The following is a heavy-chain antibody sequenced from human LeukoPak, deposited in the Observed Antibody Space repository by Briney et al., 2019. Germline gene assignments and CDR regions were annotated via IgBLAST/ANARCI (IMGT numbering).Heavy chain of an antibody. V-gene: IGHV3-23*01. CDR1: GLTFSTFP. CDR2: ISASGDTT. CDR3: AKARGY. Sequence: GGSLRLSCAASGLTFSTFPMTWVRQAPGKGLEWVSAISASGDTTYYTHSVKGRFTISRDNSKNTLFLQMNNLRGEDTAVYYFAKARGYWGQGTLVTVSS. J-gene: IGHJ4*02.